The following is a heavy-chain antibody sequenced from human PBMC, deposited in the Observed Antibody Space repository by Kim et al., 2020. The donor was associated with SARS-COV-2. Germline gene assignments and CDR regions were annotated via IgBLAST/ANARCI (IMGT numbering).Heavy chain of an antibody. CDR3: ARGQLLQLDVLNN. D-gene: IGHD4-4*01. V-gene: IGHV4-59*13. CDR1: GASISGSY. J-gene: IGHJ3*01. Sequence: SETLSLTCAVSGASISGSYWSWLRQPPGKELEWIGCIHDSGTTNYNPSLKTRVTMSVDTSRNRLSLQLNSVTAADTAMYYCARGQLLQLDVLNNWGQGTMVAVSS. CDR2: IHDSGTT.